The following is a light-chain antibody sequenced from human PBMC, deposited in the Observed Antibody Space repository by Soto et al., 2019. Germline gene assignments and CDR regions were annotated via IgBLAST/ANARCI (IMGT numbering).Light chain of an antibody. CDR1: SGDVGSSDL. J-gene: IGLJ1*01. Sequence: QSALTQPASVSGSPGQSIAISCTGTSGDVGSSDLVSWYQQHPGKAPKLIIYEGSRRRSGVSGRFSGSKSGNAASLTISGLQAEDEAGYYCCAFARSSTSYVFGTGTKLTVL. CDR3: CAFARSSTSYV. V-gene: IGLV2-23*01. CDR2: EGS.